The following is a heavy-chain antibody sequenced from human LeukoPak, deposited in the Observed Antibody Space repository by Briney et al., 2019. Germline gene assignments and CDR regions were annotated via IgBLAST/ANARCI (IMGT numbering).Heavy chain of an antibody. D-gene: IGHD3-22*01. CDR1: GFTFSSYA. Sequence: GGSLRLSCAASGFTFSSYAMSWVRQAPGKGLEWASAISGSGGSTYYADSVKGRFTISRDNSKNTLYLQMNSLRAEDTAVYYCAKDGNYYDSSGYYFYFQHWGQGTLVTVSS. CDR3: AKDGNYYDSSGYYFYFQH. CDR2: ISGSGGST. V-gene: IGHV3-23*01. J-gene: IGHJ1*01.